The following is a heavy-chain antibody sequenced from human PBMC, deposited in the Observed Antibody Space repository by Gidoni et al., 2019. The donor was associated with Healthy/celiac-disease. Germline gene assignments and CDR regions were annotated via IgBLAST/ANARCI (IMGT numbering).Heavy chain of an antibody. CDR1: GFTFDDYA. J-gene: IGHJ6*02. CDR2: ISWNSGSI. Sequence: EVQLVESGGGLVQPGRSLSLSCAASGFTFDDYAMHWVRQAPGKGLDWVSGISWNSGSIGYADSVKGRFTISRDNAKNSLYLQMNSLRAEDTALYYCAKDRGSGRDYYYGMDVWGQGTTVTVSS. D-gene: IGHD3-10*01. V-gene: IGHV3-9*01. CDR3: AKDRGSGRDYYYGMDV.